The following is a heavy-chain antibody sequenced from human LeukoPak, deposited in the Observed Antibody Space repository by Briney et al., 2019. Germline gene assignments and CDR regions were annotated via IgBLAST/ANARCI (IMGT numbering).Heavy chain of an antibody. D-gene: IGHD3-22*01. V-gene: IGHV1-46*01. CDR3: ATYHDAFDI. J-gene: IGHJ3*02. CDR2: INPSGGST. CDR1: GYTFTSYY. Sequence: ASVKVSCKASGYTFTSYYMHWVRQAPGQGLEWMGIINPSGGSTSYAQKFQGRVTITRDMSTSTVYMELSSPRSEDTAMYYCATYHDAFDIWGQGTMVTVSS.